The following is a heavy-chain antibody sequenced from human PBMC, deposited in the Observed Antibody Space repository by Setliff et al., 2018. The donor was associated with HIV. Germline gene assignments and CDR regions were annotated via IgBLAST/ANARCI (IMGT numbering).Heavy chain of an antibody. V-gene: IGHV1-69*13. CDR2: IIPIYGTP. D-gene: IGHD6-6*01. Sequence: SVKVSCKASGGTFSNYAINWVRQAPGQGLEWMGGIIPIYGTPIYAQKFQGRVTITADESTSTAYMELSSLRSEDTAVYYCARDHIAARSVDYWGQGTLVTVSS. CDR3: ARDHIAARSVDY. J-gene: IGHJ4*02. CDR1: GGTFSNYA.